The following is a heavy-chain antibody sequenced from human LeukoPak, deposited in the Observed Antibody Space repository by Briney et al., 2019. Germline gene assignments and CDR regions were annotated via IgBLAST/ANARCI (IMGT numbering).Heavy chain of an antibody. CDR2: IIPILVIA. CDR1: GGTFSSYT. Sequence: SVKVSCKASGGTFSSYTISWVRQAPGQGLEWIGRIIPILVIANYAQKFQGRVTITADKSTSTAYMELSSLRSEDTAVYSCERGSSSWDWFDPWGQGTLVTVSS. D-gene: IGHD6-13*01. J-gene: IGHJ5*02. CDR3: ERGSSSWDWFDP. V-gene: IGHV1-69*02.